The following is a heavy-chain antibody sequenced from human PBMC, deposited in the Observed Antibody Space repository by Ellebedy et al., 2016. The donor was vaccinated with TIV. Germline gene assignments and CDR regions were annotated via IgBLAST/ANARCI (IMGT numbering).Heavy chain of an antibody. J-gene: IGHJ4*02. CDR1: GYDFGTYS. V-gene: IGHV1-18*01. D-gene: IGHD3-10*01. CDR3: ARDMVQGMVARYVWFDF. CDR2: ISGDNGIR. Sequence: ASVKVSCKAFGYDFGTYSLSWVRQAPGQGPEWLGWISGDNGIRHFAQKVQGRVALTTDTSTSTAYMELRSLGSDDTAVYYCARDMVQGMVARYVWFDFWGQGTLVTVSS.